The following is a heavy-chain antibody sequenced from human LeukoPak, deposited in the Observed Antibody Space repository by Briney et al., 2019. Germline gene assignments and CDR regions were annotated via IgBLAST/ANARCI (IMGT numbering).Heavy chain of an antibody. J-gene: IGHJ3*02. CDR2: FDPEDGET. Sequence: ASVKVSCKVSGYTLTELSMHWVRQAPGKGLEWMGGFDPEDGETIYAQKFQGRVTMTEDTSTDTAYMELSSLRSEDTAVYYCARVKRGYDFWSGYLDAFDIWGQGTMVTVSS. D-gene: IGHD3-3*01. V-gene: IGHV1-24*01. CDR1: GYTLTELS. CDR3: ARVKRGYDFWSGYLDAFDI.